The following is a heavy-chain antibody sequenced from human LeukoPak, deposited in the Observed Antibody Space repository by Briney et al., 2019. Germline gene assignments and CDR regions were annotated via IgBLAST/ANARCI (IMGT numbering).Heavy chain of an antibody. CDR3: ARRQAYGDYNY. Sequence: TLSLTCTVSGDSISSYYWSWIRQPPGKGLEWLALIYWDDDKRYSPALKSRLTITKDTSKNQVVLTMTNMDPVDTATYYCARRQAYGDYNYWGQGTLVTVSS. J-gene: IGHJ4*02. CDR2: IYWDDDK. V-gene: IGHV2-5*08. CDR1: GDSISSYYW. D-gene: IGHD4-17*01.